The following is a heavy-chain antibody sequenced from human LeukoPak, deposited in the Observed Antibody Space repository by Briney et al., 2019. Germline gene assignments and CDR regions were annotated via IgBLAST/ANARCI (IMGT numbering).Heavy chain of an antibody. CDR3: ARGVELVGAYFDC. D-gene: IGHD1-26*01. J-gene: IGHJ4*02. V-gene: IGHV3-33*01. Sequence: RRALRLSCAASGCTFGSYGMHGVREAPGKGLEWVAVIWYDGSNIYYADSVKGRFTISRDNSKNRLYLQMNSLRAEDTAVFYCARGVELVGAYFDCWGQGTLVTVSS. CDR1: GCTFGSYG. CDR2: IWYDGSNI.